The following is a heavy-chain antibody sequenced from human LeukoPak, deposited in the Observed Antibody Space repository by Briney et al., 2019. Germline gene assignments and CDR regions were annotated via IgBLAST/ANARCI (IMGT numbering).Heavy chain of an antibody. V-gene: IGHV4-34*01. CDR1: GGSFSRYY. J-gene: IGHJ4*03. CDR2: IDHRGDT. Sequence: KPSETLSLTCAVYGGSFSRYYWSWIRQSPGKGLEWIAEIDHRGDTNYNPSVKSRVTISVDTSKNQFSLKVRSLSAADTAVYYCARGATISGTGYFDFWGQGTLVTVSS. D-gene: IGHD1-26*01. CDR3: ARGATISGTGYFDF.